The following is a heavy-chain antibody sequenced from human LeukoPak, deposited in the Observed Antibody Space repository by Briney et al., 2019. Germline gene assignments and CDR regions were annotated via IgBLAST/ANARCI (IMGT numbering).Heavy chain of an antibody. D-gene: IGHD6-6*01. J-gene: IGHJ4*02. Sequence: ASVKVSCKASGYTFTGYYMHWVRQAPGQGFEWMGWINPNTGDTNYAQKFQGRVTMTRDTTISAAFMELTRLTSDDTAVYYCASYPSSSPPFAYWGQGTLVTVSS. V-gene: IGHV1-2*02. CDR3: ASYPSSSPPFAY. CDR1: GYTFTGYY. CDR2: INPNTGDT.